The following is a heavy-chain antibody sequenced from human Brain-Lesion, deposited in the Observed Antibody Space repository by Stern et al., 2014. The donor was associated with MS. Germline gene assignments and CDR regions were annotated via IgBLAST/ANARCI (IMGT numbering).Heavy chain of an antibody. CDR3: AGEEDIRYCSGGSCTGNWFDP. Sequence: QLQLQESGPGLVKPSETLSLTCTVAGGSVSSTSYAWAWIRQPPGKGLEWIGTLYYSGNTYYRPSLKSRITISLQTSKHKFSLPLRSVTAADTAVYYCAGEEDIRYCSGGSCTGNWFDPWGQGTLVTVSS. CDR1: GGSVSSTSYA. CDR2: LYYSGNT. V-gene: IGHV4-39*01. D-gene: IGHD2-15*01. J-gene: IGHJ5*02.